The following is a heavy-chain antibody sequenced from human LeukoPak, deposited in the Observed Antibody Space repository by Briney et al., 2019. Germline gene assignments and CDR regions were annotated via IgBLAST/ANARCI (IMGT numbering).Heavy chain of an antibody. D-gene: IGHD2-21*01. Sequence: PGGSLRLSCAVSGFTFSNYWMSWVRQAPGKGLEWVANIKQDGSNKYYADSVKGRFTISRDNSKNTLYLQMNSLRAEDTAVYYCAKVYQIVVPGCVDYWGQGTLVTVSS. CDR1: GFTFSNYW. J-gene: IGHJ4*02. CDR3: AKVYQIVVPGCVDY. CDR2: IKQDGSNK. V-gene: IGHV3-7*01.